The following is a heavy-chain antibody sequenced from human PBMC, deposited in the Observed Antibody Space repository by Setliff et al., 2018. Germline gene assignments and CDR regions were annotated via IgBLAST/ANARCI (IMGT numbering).Heavy chain of an antibody. CDR3: ARDNTIVGATDY. CDR1: GGSLSSFY. D-gene: IGHD1-26*01. J-gene: IGHJ4*02. CDR2: IDHSGST. Sequence: SETLSLTCTVSGGSLSSFYWSWIRQSPGRGLDWIGYIDHSGSTNYNPSLKSRVTISVDTSKNQFSLKVTSVTAADTAVYFCARDNTIVGATDYWGQGTLVTAPQ. V-gene: IGHV4-59*12.